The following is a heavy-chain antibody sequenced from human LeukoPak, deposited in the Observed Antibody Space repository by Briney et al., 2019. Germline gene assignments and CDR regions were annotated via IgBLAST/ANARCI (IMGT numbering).Heavy chain of an antibody. CDR2: VYSTGGTSGST. V-gene: IGHV4-4*08. CDR3: SRDPPAGTSPY. D-gene: IGHD1-7*01. J-gene: IGHJ4*02. Sequence: KSSETLSLTCTVSGGSISSYYWSWIRQPPGKGLEWIGYVYSTGGTSGSTDYNPSLKSRVTISVDTSKNQFSLRLTSVTAADTAVYYCSRDPPAGTSPYWGQGTLVTVSS. CDR1: GGSISSYY.